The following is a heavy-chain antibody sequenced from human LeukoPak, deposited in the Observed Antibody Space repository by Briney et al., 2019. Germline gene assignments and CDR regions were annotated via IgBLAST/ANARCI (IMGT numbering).Heavy chain of an antibody. D-gene: IGHD5-18*01. CDR2: ITASGTAM. CDR3: ARSFSYSYDFA. CDR1: GFTFSSYA. Sequence: GGSLRLSCAASGFTFSSYAMSWVRQAPGKGLEWVSHITASGTAMFYADSVKGRFTISRDNAKNSLYLQMNSLRDEDTAVYYCARSFSYSYDFAGGPGTLVTVSS. J-gene: IGHJ1*01. V-gene: IGHV3-48*02.